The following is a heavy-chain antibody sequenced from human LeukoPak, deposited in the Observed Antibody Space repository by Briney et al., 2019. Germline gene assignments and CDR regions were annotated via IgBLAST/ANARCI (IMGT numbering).Heavy chain of an antibody. V-gene: IGHV1-18*01. CDR3: ARATMGYCSSTSCYSPYYYYYMDV. CDR1: GYTFTSYG. D-gene: IGHD2-2*01. CDR2: ISAYNGNT. Sequence: ASVKVSCKASGYTFTSYGISWVRQAPGQGLEWMGWISAYNGNTNYAQKLQGRVTMTTDTSTSTAYMELRSLRSDDTAVYYCARATMGYCSSTSCYSPYYYYYMDVWGKGTTVTVSS. J-gene: IGHJ6*03.